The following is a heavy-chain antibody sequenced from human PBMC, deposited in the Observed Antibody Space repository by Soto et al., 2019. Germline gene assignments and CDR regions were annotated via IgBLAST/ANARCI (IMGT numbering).Heavy chain of an antibody. CDR3: AKGAVAGLDYYYGMDV. D-gene: IGHD6-19*01. V-gene: IGHV3-23*01. CDR1: GFTFSSYA. CDR2: ISGSGGST. J-gene: IGHJ6*02. Sequence: EVQLLESGGGLVQPGGSLRLSCAASGFTFSSYAMSWVRQAPGKGLEWVSAISGSGGSTYYADSVKGRFTISRDNSKNSLYLQMNSLRAEDTAVYDCAKGAVAGLDYYYGMDVWGQGTTVTVSS.